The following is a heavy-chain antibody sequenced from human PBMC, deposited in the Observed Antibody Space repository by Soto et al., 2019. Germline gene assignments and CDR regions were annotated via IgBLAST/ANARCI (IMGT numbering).Heavy chain of an antibody. CDR1: GFTFSSYA. CDR2: ISGSGGST. Sequence: AASGFTFSSYAMSWVRQAPGKGLEWVSVISGSGGSTYYADSVKGRFTISRDNSKNTLYLQMNSLRAEDTTVYYCSRRTSGWYFDYWGQGTLVTVSS. CDR3: SRRTSGWYFDY. V-gene: IGHV3-23*01. D-gene: IGHD6-19*01. J-gene: IGHJ4*02.